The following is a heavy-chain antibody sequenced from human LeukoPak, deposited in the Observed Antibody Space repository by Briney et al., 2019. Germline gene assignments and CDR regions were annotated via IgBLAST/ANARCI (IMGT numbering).Heavy chain of an antibody. J-gene: IGHJ4*02. CDR3: ARATQWLVPPDY. CDR2: INWNGGST. Sequence: GGSLRLSCAASGFTFDDYGMSWVRQAPGKGLEWVSGINWNGGSTGYADSVKGRFTISRDNAKNSLYLQMNSLRAEDTALYHCARATQWLVPPDYWGQGTLVTVSS. CDR1: GFTFDDYG. V-gene: IGHV3-20*01. D-gene: IGHD6-19*01.